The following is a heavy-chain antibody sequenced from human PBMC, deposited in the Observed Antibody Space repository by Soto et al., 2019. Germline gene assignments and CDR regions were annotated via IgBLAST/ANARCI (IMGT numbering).Heavy chain of an antibody. CDR3: AKDGIRKDDY. J-gene: IGHJ4*02. CDR2: ISDSGTKT. CDR1: GFSISDYA. Sequence: PGGSLRLSCSASGFSISDYAMSWVRQAPGKGLEWVSSISDSGTKTFYADSVKGRFAISRDTSKNTVYMQMNNLRAEDTALYYCAKDGIRKDDYWGQGTVVTVPS. V-gene: IGHV3-23*01.